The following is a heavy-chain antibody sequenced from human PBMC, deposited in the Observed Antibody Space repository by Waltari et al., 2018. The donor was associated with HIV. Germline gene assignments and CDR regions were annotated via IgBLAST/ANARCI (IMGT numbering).Heavy chain of an antibody. CDR1: GYSFPAYY. V-gene: IGHV1-2*06. D-gene: IGHD2-15*01. Sequence: VQLVQSGAELKTTGASVEFSCRASGYSFPAYYIHWVRPAPGQGLQWMGRINPISGSTNIPLTFQGRITMTRDTSSGAVFTELRGLKFNDTALYYCARGESVAVSNIPPGYRFDFWGQGTLITVSS. J-gene: IGHJ4*02. CDR3: ARGESVAVSNIPPGYRFDF. CDR2: INPISGST.